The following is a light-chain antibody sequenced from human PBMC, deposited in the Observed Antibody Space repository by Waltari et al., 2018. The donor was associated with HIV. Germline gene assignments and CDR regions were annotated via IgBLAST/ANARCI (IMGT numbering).Light chain of an antibody. CDR1: HSDVGGYNY. CDR3: SSYTRSTTLDAV. V-gene: IGLV2-14*01. CDR2: DVS. Sequence: QSALTQPASVSGSPGQSITISCSGTHSDVGGYNYVSWYQHHPGKAPKLIIFDVSHRPSGISNRFSGSKSGNTASLTISGLQAEDEADYYCSSYTRSTTLDAVFGTGTKVSVL. J-gene: IGLJ1*01.